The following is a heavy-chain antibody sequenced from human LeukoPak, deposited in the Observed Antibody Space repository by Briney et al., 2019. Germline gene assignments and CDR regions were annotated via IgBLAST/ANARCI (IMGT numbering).Heavy chain of an antibody. CDR2: ISSSSSYI. D-gene: IGHD1-26*01. CDR3: ARSGSGAFDI. V-gene: IGHV3-21*01. CDR1: GFTFSSNS. J-gene: IGHJ3*02. Sequence: PGGSLRLSCAASGFTFSSNSMNWVRQAPGKGLEWVSSISSSSSYIYYADSVKGRFTISRDNAKNSLYLQMNSLRAEDTAVYYCARSGSGAFDIWGQGTMVTVSS.